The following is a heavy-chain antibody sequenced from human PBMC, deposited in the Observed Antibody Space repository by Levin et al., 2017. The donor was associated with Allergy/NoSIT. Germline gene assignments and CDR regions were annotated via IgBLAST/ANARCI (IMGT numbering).Heavy chain of an antibody. Sequence: SVKVSCKASGGTFSSYAISWVRQAPGQGLEWMGGIIPIFGTANYAQKFQGRVTITADESTSTAYMELSSLRSEDTAVYYCASPYSGSYGGGAFDIWGQGTMVTVSS. D-gene: IGHD1-26*01. CDR1: GGTFSSYA. V-gene: IGHV1-69*13. CDR3: ASPYSGSYGGGAFDI. J-gene: IGHJ3*02. CDR2: IIPIFGTA.